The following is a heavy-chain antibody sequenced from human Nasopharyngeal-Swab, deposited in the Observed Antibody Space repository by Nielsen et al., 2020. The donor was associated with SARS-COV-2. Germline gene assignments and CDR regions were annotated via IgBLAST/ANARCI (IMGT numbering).Heavy chain of an antibody. Sequence: GESLKISCAASGFTFSSYWMSWVRQAPGKGLEWVANIKLDGKEKYYVDSVKGRFSISRDNAKNSLSLQMNSLRAEDTAVYYCAKDPLGEWELLFAFDIWGQGTMVTVSS. CDR3: AKDPLGEWELLFAFDI. V-gene: IGHV3-7*01. CDR2: IKLDGKEK. J-gene: IGHJ3*02. D-gene: IGHD1-26*01. CDR1: GFTFSSYW.